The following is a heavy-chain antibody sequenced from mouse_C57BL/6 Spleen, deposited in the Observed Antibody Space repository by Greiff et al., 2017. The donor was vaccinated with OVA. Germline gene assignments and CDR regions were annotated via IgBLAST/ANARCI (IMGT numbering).Heavy chain of an antibody. D-gene: IGHD4-1*01. Sequence: VQLQQSGPELVKPGASVKISCKASGYTFTDYYMNWVKQSHGKSLEWIGDINPNNGGTSYNQKFKGKATLTVDKSSSTAYMELRSLTSEDSAVYYCARDWDGVFAYWGQGTLVTVSA. J-gene: IGHJ3*01. CDR3: ARDWDGVFAY. V-gene: IGHV1-26*01. CDR1: GYTFTDYY. CDR2: INPNNGGT.